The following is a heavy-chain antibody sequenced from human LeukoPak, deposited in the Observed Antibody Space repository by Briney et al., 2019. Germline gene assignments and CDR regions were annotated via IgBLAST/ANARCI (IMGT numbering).Heavy chain of an antibody. D-gene: IGHD2-2*01. Sequence: GGSLRLSCAASGFTFSSYAMSWVRQAPGKGLEWVSAIGGSGGSTYYADSVKGRFTISRDNSKNTLYLQMNSLRAEDTAVYYCAKQDIVVVPAASDRLFDPWGQGTLVTVSS. CDR2: IGGSGGST. J-gene: IGHJ5*02. V-gene: IGHV3-23*01. CDR3: AKQDIVVVPAASDRLFDP. CDR1: GFTFSSYA.